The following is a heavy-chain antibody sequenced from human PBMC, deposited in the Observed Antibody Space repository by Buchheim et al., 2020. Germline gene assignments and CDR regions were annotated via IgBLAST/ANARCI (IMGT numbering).Heavy chain of an antibody. Sequence: EVQLVESGGGLVQPGGSLRLSCAASGFTFSPYWMSWVRQAPGKGLEWVANIKQDGSEKYYVGSVKGRFTISIDNAKNSLYLQMNSLRAEDTAVYYCARERYYGSGSPFDYWGQGTL. CDR3: ARERYYGSGSPFDY. CDR2: IKQDGSEK. V-gene: IGHV3-7*03. J-gene: IGHJ4*02. CDR1: GFTFSPYW. D-gene: IGHD3-10*01.